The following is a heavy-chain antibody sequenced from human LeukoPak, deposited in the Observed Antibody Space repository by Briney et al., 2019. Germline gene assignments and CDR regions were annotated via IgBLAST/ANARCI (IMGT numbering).Heavy chain of an antibody. CDR2: INHSGTT. V-gene: IGHV4-34*01. Sequence: SETLSLTCAVYGESFSGFYWSWIRRPPGKGLDWIGEINHSGTTNYSPSLKSRVIISTDTSKNQFSVRLMSVTASDTAVYYCARGPSHGGKYRGFFDYWGQGTLVAVSS. D-gene: IGHD4-23*01. CDR1: GESFSGFY. J-gene: IGHJ4*02. CDR3: ARGPSHGGKYRGFFDY.